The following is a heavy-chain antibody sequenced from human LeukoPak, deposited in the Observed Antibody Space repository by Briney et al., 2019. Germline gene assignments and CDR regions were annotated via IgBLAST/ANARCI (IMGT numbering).Heavy chain of an antibody. D-gene: IGHD1-14*01. CDR2: LYSDGNT. CDR1: GFTVFTND. J-gene: IGHJ4*02. Sequence: GGSLRLSCAASGFTVFTNDMTWVRQAPGKGLGWVSVLYSDGNTKYADSVQGRFTISRDNSKNTLYLEMNSLSPDDTAVYYCARGVEPLAANTLAYWGQGTLVTVSS. CDR3: ARGVEPLAANTLAY. V-gene: IGHV3-53*01.